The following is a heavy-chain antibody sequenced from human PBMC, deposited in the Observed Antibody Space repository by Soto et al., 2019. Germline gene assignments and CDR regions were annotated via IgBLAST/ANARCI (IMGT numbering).Heavy chain of an antibody. CDR3: AKDPTVAPRWALDI. J-gene: IGHJ3*02. V-gene: IGHV3-30*18. CDR1: GFTFSNYG. CDR2: ISSDGSRK. D-gene: IGHD1-1*01. Sequence: GGSLRLSCAASGFTFSNYGMHWVRQAPGKGPEWVAVISSDGSRKDYADFVKGRFTISRDDAKNTLFLQMNSLRTDDTALYYCAKDPTVAPRWALDIWGQGTLVTVSS.